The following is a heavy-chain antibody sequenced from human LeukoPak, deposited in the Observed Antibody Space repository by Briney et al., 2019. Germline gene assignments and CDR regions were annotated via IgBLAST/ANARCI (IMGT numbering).Heavy chain of an antibody. V-gene: IGHV3-9*01. D-gene: IGHD5-12*01. CDR2: ISWNSGSI. CDR1: GFTFDDYA. J-gene: IGHJ6*02. CDR3: AREGAGYRGYDYDYFYAMDV. Sequence: PGRSLRLSCAASGFTFDDYAMHWVRQAPGKGLEWVSGISWNSGSIGYADSVKGRFTISRDNAKNSVYLQMSSLRAEDTALYYCAREGAGYRGYDYDYFYAMDVWGQGTTVTVSS.